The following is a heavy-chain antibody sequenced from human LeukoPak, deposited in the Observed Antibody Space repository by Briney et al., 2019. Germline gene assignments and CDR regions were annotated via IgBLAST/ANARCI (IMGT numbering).Heavy chain of an antibody. J-gene: IGHJ3*02. CDR2: IYWDDEK. D-gene: IGHD3-10*01. V-gene: IGHV2-5*02. CDR1: GFSLSTRGEG. Sequence: SGPTLVNPTQTLTLTCTFSGFSLSTRGEGVGWIRQPPGKALEWLALIYWDDEKRYTPSLKNRLTITKDTSINQVVLTMTSMDPVDTATHYCAHLRYYGSGSYHAFDIWGQGTMVTVSS. CDR3: AHLRYYGSGSYHAFDI.